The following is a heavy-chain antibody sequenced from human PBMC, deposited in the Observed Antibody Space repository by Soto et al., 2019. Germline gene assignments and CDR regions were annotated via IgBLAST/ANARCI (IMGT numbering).Heavy chain of an antibody. Sequence: QVQLVQSGAEVKKPGASVKVSCKASGYTFTSHGFSWVRQAPGQGLEWMGWVSPYNGNTNYAQKFQGRVTMTTDTSTSTAYMELRSLTSDDTAVYYCARSGSGAAYYYYGLDVWGQVTTVTVSS. CDR2: VSPYNGNT. J-gene: IGHJ6*02. V-gene: IGHV1-18*04. D-gene: IGHD7-27*01. CDR1: GYTFTSHG. CDR3: ARSGSGAAYYYYGLDV.